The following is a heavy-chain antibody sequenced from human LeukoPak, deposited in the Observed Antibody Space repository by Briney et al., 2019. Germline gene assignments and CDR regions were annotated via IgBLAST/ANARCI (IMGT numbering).Heavy chain of an antibody. CDR2: IKQDGSEK. D-gene: IGHD3-10*01. CDR1: GFTFSSYW. Sequence: GGSLRLSCAASGFTFSSYWMSWVRQAPGKGPEWVANIKQDGSEKYYVDSVKGRFTISRDNAKNSLYLQMNSLRAEDTAVYYCARDGDYYGSGSYYSWFDPWGQGTLVTVSS. J-gene: IGHJ5*02. CDR3: ARDGDYYGSGSYYSWFDP. V-gene: IGHV3-7*01.